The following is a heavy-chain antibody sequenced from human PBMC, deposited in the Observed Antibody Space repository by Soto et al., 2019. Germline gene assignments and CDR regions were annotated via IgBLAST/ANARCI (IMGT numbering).Heavy chain of an antibody. D-gene: IGHD3-22*01. J-gene: IGHJ4*02. CDR2: IYPGDSDT. CDR3: ARPADSSGYYSDY. V-gene: IGHV5-51*01. Sequence: GESLKISCKGSGYSFTGYWIGWVRQMPGKGLEWMGIIYPGDSDTRYSPSFQGQVTISADKSISTAYLQWSSLKASDTAMYYCARPADSSGYYSDYWGQGTLVTVSS. CDR1: GYSFTGYW.